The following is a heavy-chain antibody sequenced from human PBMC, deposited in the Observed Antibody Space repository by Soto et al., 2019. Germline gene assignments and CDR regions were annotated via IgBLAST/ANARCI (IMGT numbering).Heavy chain of an antibody. CDR2: ISYDGSYE. CDR3: AKLDGVVRIWRDDVFDI. J-gene: IGHJ3*02. V-gene: IGHV3-30*18. CDR1: GSTFSFSG. Sequence: QVQLVESGGGVVQSGRSLRLSCAASGSTFSFSGMHWVRQAPGKGLEWVAVISYDGSYESYADSVKGRFTISRDNSKNTLFLQMNSLRPEDTAVYYCAKLDGVVRIWRDDVFDIWGQGTMVTVSS. D-gene: IGHD3-10*01.